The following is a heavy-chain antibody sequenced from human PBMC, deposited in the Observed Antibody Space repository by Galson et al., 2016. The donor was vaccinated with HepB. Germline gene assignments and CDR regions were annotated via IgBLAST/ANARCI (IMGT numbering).Heavy chain of an antibody. D-gene: IGHD2-15*01. Sequence: ETLSLTCAVYGGSLSGYYGSWIRQPPGKGLEWIGEISHSGRTNYSPSLRSRVIISVDTSKNQFSLKLSSLTAADTAVYYCARVQVPRIHCSGVNCNPEYYFDYWGQGTLVTVSS. J-gene: IGHJ4*02. V-gene: IGHV4-34*01. CDR1: GGSLSGYY. CDR2: ISHSGRT. CDR3: ARVQVPRIHCSGVNCNPEYYFDY.